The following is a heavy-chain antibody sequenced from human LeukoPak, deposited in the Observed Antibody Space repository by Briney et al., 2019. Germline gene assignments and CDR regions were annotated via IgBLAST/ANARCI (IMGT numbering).Heavy chain of an antibody. J-gene: IGHJ3*02. Sequence: GESLKISCKGSGYSFTSYWIGWVRQMPGKGLEWMGIIYPGDSDTRYSPSFQGQVTISADKSISTAYLQWSSLKASDTAMYYCASCCHTFVVVTAIPFAFDIWGQGTMVTVSS. CDR3: ASCCHTFVVVTAIPFAFDI. V-gene: IGHV5-51*01. CDR2: IYPGDSDT. D-gene: IGHD2-21*02. CDR1: GYSFTSYW.